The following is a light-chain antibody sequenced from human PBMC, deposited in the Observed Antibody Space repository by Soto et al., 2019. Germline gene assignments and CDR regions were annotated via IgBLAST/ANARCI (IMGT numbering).Light chain of an antibody. CDR3: QQYGRSPFT. Sequence: EIVLTQSPGTLSLSPGERATLSCRASQSVSSSYLAWYQQKPGQAPRLLIYGASSSVTGIPDRFSGSGSGTDFTLNISRLELEDFAVYYCQQYGRSPFTFGPGTKVDI. CDR1: QSVSSSY. J-gene: IGKJ3*01. V-gene: IGKV3-20*01. CDR2: GAS.